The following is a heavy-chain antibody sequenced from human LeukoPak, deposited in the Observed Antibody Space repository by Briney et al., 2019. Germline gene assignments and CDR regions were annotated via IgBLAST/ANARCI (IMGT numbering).Heavy chain of an antibody. Sequence: SGTLSLTCTVSGDSINSLDLWSWVRQPPGKGLEWIGEMYLSGTTHSNPSVKSRVTISIDKSKNQFFLNLSSVTVADTAVYYCAGLVGRYSSGLYYYYFDYWGQGTLVTVSS. D-gene: IGHD3-22*01. CDR2: MYLSGTT. CDR1: GDSINSLDL. J-gene: IGHJ4*02. CDR3: AGLVGRYSSGLYYYYFDY. V-gene: IGHV4-4*02.